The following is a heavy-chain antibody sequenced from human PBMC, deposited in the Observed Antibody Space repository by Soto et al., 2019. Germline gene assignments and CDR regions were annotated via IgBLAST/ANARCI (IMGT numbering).Heavy chain of an antibody. Sequence: PSETLSLTWTVSCGSISNLYWSWIRQSPGKGLEWIGYIYYSGSTYYNPSLESRVAISLDTSRSQFSLTLHSVTAADTAIYYCARDRHNNFFDPWGQGTLVTVSS. D-gene: IGHD3-16*02. J-gene: IGHJ5*02. CDR2: IYYSGST. V-gene: IGHV4-59*06. CDR1: CGSISNLY. CDR3: ARDRHNNFFDP.